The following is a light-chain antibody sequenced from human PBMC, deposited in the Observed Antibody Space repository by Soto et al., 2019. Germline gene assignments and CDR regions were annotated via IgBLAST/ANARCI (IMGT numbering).Light chain of an antibody. Sequence: EIVLTQSPATLSLSPGXXXXLXCXASQSVSXYLAWYQQKPGQPPRLLIYHASNRVTGIPVRFSGSGSGTDFTLTISSLEPEDFAVXXXQQRSNWPLTFGGGTKVEIK. CDR1: QSVSXY. CDR3: QQRSNWPLT. CDR2: HAS. J-gene: IGKJ4*01. V-gene: IGKV3-11*01.